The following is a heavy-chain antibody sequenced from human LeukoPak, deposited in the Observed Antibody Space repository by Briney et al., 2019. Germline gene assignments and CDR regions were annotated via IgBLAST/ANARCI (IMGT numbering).Heavy chain of an antibody. CDR1: GYTFTSYY. Sequence: ASVRVSCKASGYTFTSYYMHWVRQAPGQGLEWMGIINPSGGNTSYAQKFQGRVTMTRDTSTSTVYMELSSLRSEDTAVYYCAREVTVTLDVWGQGTTVTVSS. V-gene: IGHV1-46*01. J-gene: IGHJ6*02. CDR3: AREVTVTLDV. D-gene: IGHD4-17*01. CDR2: INPSGGNT.